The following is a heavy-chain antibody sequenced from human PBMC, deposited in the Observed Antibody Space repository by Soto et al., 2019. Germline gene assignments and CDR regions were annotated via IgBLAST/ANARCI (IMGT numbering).Heavy chain of an antibody. D-gene: IGHD6-13*01. V-gene: IGHV3-30*03. CDR3: AAGTVDY. CDR2: ISYDGSNK. CDR1: GFTFSSYG. J-gene: IGHJ4*02. Sequence: QVQLVESGVGVVQPGRSLRLSCAASGFTFSSYGMHWVRQAPGKGLEWVAVISYDGSNKYYADSVKGRFTISRDNSKNTLYLQMNSLRAEDTAVYYCAAGTVDYWGQGTLVTVSS.